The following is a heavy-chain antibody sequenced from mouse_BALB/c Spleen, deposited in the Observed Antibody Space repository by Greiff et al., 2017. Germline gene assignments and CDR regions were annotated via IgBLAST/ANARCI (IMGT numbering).Heavy chain of an antibody. CDR2: IYPSDSYT. D-gene: IGHD1-2*01. V-gene: IGHV1-69*02. CDR1: GYTFTSYW. CDR3: TRDITTGAMDY. J-gene: IGHJ4*01. Sequence: QVQLQQSGAELVRPGASVKLSCKASGYTFTSYWINWVKQRPGQGLEWIGNIYPSDSYTNYNQKFKDKATLTVDKSSSTAYMQLSSPTSEDSAVYYCTRDITTGAMDYWGQGTSVTVSS.